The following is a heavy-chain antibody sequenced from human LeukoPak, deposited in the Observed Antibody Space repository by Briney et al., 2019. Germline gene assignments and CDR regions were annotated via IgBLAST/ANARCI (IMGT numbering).Heavy chain of an antibody. V-gene: IGHV3-21*01. D-gene: IGHD1-26*01. CDR3: ARDPYSGNYGTYYYYYMDV. CDR2: ITSSSTYT. J-gene: IGHJ6*03. CDR1: GFTFSNYN. Sequence: GGSLRPSCADSGFTFSNYNMNWVRQAPGKAMEWVSSITSSSTYTFYADSVKGRFTISRDNAKNSLYLQMDSLGPEDTAVYYCARDPYSGNYGTYYYYYMDVWGKGTTVTISS.